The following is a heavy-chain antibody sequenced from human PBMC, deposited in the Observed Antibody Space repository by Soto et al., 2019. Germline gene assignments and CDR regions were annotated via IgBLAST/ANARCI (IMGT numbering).Heavy chain of an antibody. CDR3: ARLGLYVWGSYRSAYYFDY. Sequence: PSETLSLTCTVSGGSISSYYWSWIRQPPGKGLEWIGYIYYSGSTNYNPSLKSRVTISVDTSKNQFSLKLSSVTAADTAVYYCARLGLYVWGSYRSAYYFDYWGQGTLVTVSS. V-gene: IGHV4-59*08. CDR1: GGSISSYY. D-gene: IGHD3-16*02. J-gene: IGHJ4*02. CDR2: IYYSGST.